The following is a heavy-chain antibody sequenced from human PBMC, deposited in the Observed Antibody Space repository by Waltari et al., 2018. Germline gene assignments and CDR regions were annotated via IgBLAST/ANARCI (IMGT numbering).Heavy chain of an antibody. CDR3: ASGSIFGVVIPDY. D-gene: IGHD3-3*01. Sequence: QVQLVESGGGVVQPGGSLRLSCAASGFTFSSYGMHWVRQAPGKGLEWVAFIRYDGSNKYYADSVKGRFTISRDNSKNTLYLQMNSLRAEDTAVYYCASGSIFGVVIPDYWGQGTLVTVSS. V-gene: IGHV3-30*02. J-gene: IGHJ4*02. CDR2: IRYDGSNK. CDR1: GFTFSSYG.